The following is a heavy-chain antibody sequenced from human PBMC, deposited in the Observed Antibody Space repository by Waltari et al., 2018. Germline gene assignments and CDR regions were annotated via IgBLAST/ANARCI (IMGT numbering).Heavy chain of an antibody. J-gene: IGHJ4*02. CDR3: TTRTDGIAVAGADY. CDR2: IKSKTECGTT. V-gene: IGHV3-15*07. D-gene: IGHD6-19*01. CDR1: GFTFSNAW. Sequence: EVQLVESGGGLVKPGGSLRLSCAASGFTFSNAWMNWVRQAQGKGLEWFGRIKSKTECGTTDYSAPVKGRFPISRDDSKTTLYLQMNSLKTEDTAVYYCTTRTDGIAVAGADYWGQGTLVTVSS.